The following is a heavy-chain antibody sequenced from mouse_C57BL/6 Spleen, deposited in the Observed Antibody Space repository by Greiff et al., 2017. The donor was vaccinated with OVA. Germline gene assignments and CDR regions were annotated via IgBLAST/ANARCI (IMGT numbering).Heavy chain of an antibody. CDR1: GYTFTSYW. J-gene: IGHJ2*01. Sequence: QVHVKQPGTELVKPGASVKLSCKASGYTFTSYWMHWVKQRPGQGLEWIGNINPSNGGTNYNEKFKSKATLTVDKSSSTAYMQLSSLTSEDSAVYYCARSGPTVVATGVDYWGQGTTLTVSS. CDR2: INPSNGGT. V-gene: IGHV1-53*01. CDR3: ARSGPTVVATGVDY. D-gene: IGHD1-1*01.